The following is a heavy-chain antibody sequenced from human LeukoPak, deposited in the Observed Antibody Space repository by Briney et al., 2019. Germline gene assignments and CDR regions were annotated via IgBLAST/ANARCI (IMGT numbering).Heavy chain of an antibody. D-gene: IGHD1-26*01. V-gene: IGHV3-7*01. CDR2: IKQDGSEK. Sequence: SGGSLRLSCVVSGFTFSSYWMGWVRQAPGKGLEWVANIKQDGSEKYYVDSVKGRFTMSRDNAKNSLYLQMNSLRAEDTAVYYCARVQWELRGVGSYFEYWGQGALVTVSS. J-gene: IGHJ4*02. CDR3: ARVQWELRGVGSYFEY. CDR1: GFTFSSYW.